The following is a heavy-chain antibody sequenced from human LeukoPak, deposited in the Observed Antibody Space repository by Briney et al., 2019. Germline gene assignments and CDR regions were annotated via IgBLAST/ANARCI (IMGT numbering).Heavy chain of an antibody. CDR1: GYTFTSYD. CDR2: MNPNSGNT. Sequence: ASVKVSCKASGYTFTSYDINWVRQATGQGLEWMGWMNPNSGNTGYAQKFQGRVTMTRNTSISTAYMELSSLRSEDTAVYYCARVNRGNYYYYMDVWGKGTTVTISS. CDR3: ARVNRGNYYYYMDV. D-gene: IGHD3-10*01. V-gene: IGHV1-8*01. J-gene: IGHJ6*03.